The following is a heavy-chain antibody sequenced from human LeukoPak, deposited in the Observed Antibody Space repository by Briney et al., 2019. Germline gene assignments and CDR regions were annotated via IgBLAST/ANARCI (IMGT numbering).Heavy chain of an antibody. J-gene: IGHJ4*02. CDR1: GFTFSSFA. Sequence: GGSLTLSCAASGFTFSSFAMSWVRQAPGEGLEWVSAMSGSGGMTYSADSVKGRFTTSRDNSKDTMYLQMNSLRVEDTGIYYCAKGPFFYYDASGYNYFDSWGQGTLVTVSS. CDR2: MSGSGGMT. V-gene: IGHV3-23*01. CDR3: AKGPFFYYDASGYNYFDS. D-gene: IGHD3-22*01.